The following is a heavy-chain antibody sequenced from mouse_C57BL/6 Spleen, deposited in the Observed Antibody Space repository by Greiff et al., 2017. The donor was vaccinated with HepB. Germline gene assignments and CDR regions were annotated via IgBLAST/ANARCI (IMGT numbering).Heavy chain of an antibody. V-gene: IGHV3-6*01. J-gene: IGHJ2*01. CDR1: GYSITSGYY. CDR3: ARDTTVVFDY. D-gene: IGHD1-1*01. CDR2: ISYDGSN. Sequence: EVQRVESGPGLVKPSQSLSLTCSVTGYSITSGYYWNWIRQFPGNKLEWMGYISYDGSNNYNPSLKNRISITRDTSKNQFFLKLNSVTTEDTATYYCARDTTVVFDYWGQGTTLTVSS.